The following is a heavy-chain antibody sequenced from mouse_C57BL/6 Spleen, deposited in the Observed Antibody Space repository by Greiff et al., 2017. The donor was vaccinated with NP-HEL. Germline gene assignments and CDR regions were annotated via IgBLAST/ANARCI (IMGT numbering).Heavy chain of an antibody. CDR1: GFNIKDDY. D-gene: IGHD1-1*01. V-gene: IGHV14-4*01. J-gene: IGHJ3*01. CDR3: TTGGLFPAWFAY. CDR2: IDPENGDT. Sequence: EVQLQQSGAELVRPGASVKLSCTASGFNIKDDYMHWVKQRPEQGLEWIGWIDPENGDTEYASKFQGKATITADTSSNTAYLQLSSLTSEDTAVYYCTTGGLFPAWFAYWGQGTLVTVSA.